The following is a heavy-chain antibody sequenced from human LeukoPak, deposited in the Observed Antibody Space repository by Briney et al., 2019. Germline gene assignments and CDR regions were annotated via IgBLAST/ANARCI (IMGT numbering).Heavy chain of an antibody. CDR1: GGSISGYY. V-gene: IGHV4-59*08. CDR3: ARQARCSGVTCYRSFHY. Sequence: SETLSLTCTVSGGSISGYYWSWLRQPPGKGLEWIGYIYYSRSTNYNPSLKSRVTISVDTSKNQFSLRLYSVTAADTAVYYCARQARCSGVTCYRSFHYWGLGTLVTVSS. D-gene: IGHD2-15*01. J-gene: IGHJ4*01. CDR2: IYYSRST.